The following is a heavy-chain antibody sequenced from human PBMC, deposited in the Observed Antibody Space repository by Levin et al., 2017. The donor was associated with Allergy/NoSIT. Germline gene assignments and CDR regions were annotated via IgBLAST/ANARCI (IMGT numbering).Heavy chain of an antibody. CDR1: GFLISNYA. CDR2: IGIDTAT. CDR3: AKRGRSGPFNV. J-gene: IGHJ3*01. V-gene: IGHV3-23*01. D-gene: IGHD3-10*01. Sequence: LSLTCAASGFLISNYAMNWVRPTPDKGLEWVSGIGIDTATFYIDSVRGRFTISRDDSRNTLYLQMHSLRGEDTAMYYCAKRGRSGPFNVWGPGTVVTVSS.